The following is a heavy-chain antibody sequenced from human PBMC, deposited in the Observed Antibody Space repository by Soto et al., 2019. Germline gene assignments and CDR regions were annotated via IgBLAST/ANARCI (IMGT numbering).Heavy chain of an antibody. CDR3: ARAGDNIAY. V-gene: IGHV4-59*01. Sequence: QVQLQESGPGLVKPSETLSLTCTVSGGSISSYYWNWIRQPPGKGLEWIGYISYSGSTDYNPSLTSRVTISVDTSKNQFSLKLSSVTAADTAVYYCARAGDNIAYWGQGTLVTVSS. CDR2: ISYSGST. D-gene: IGHD6-19*01. CDR1: GGSISSYY. J-gene: IGHJ4*02.